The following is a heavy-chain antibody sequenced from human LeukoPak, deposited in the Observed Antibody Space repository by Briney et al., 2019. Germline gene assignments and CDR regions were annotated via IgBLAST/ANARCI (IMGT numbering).Heavy chain of an antibody. D-gene: IGHD4-11*01. CDR3: ARGSDYPNYYYYMDV. V-gene: IGHV1-8*01. Sequence: ASVKVSCKASGYTFTSYDINWVRQATGQGLEWMGWMNPNSGNTGYAQKFQGRVTMTRNTSISTAYMELSSLRSEDTAVYYCARGSDYPNYYYYMDVWGKATTVTISS. CDR2: MNPNSGNT. CDR1: GYTFTSYD. J-gene: IGHJ6*03.